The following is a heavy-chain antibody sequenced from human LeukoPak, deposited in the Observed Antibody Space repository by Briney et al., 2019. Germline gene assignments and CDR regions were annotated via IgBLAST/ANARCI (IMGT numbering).Heavy chain of an antibody. CDR3: ARLTAYFDL. CDR2: IYYSGST. J-gene: IGHJ2*01. CDR1: GGSVTSSGYY. Sequence: PSETLSLTCTVSGGSVTSSGYYWSWVRQPPGKGLEYIVYIYYSGSTNYNPSLKSRVTISVDTSKNQFSLKVTSVTAADTAVYYCARLTAYFDLWGRGTLVTVSS. V-gene: IGHV4-61*08.